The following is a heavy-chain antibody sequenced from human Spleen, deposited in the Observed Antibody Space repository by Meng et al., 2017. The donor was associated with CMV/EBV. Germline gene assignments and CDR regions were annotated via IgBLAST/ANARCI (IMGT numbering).Heavy chain of an antibody. CDR3: ARRSGGGFSY. Sequence: ASVKVSCKASGYTFTGSYIHWVRQASGQGLEWMGWISPNTDGTNYAQKFRGRVTMTSDTSITTAYMELTRLRSDDTALYYCARRSGGGFSYWGQGTPVTVSS. CDR1: GYTFTGSY. CDR2: ISPNTDGT. V-gene: IGHV1-2*02. D-gene: IGHD4-23*01. J-gene: IGHJ4*02.